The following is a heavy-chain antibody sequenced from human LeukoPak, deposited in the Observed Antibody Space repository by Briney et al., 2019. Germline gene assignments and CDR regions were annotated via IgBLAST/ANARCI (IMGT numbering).Heavy chain of an antibody. J-gene: IGHJ5*02. CDR1: GYTFTGYY. D-gene: IGHD2-2*02. CDR2: INPNSGGT. Sequence: ASVKVSCKASGYTFTGYYMHWVRQAPGQGPEWMGWINPNSGGTNYAQKFQGRVTMTRDTSISTAYMELSRLRSDDTAVYYCARVYCSSTSCYRRGWFDPWGQGTLVTVSS. CDR3: ARVYCSSTSCYRRGWFDP. V-gene: IGHV1-2*02.